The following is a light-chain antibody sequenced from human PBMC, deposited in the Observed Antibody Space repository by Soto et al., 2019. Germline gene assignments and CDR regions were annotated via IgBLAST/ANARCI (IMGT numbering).Light chain of an antibody. Sequence: EIVMTQSPATLSVSLGERATLSCRASQSVSSNLAWYQQKPGQAPRLLIYGASTRATGIPARFSGSGSGTEFTLTISSLQSEDFAMYYCQQYGSSPPMYTFGQGTKLEIK. CDR2: GAS. J-gene: IGKJ2*01. CDR3: QQYGSSPPMYT. V-gene: IGKV3-15*01. CDR1: QSVSSN.